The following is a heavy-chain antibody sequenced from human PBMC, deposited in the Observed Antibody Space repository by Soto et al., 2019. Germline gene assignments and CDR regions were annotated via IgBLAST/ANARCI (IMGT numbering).Heavy chain of an antibody. Sequence: QVQLVESGGGVVQPGRSLRLSCAASGFTFSSYAMHWVRQAPGKGLEWVAVISYDGSNKYYADSVKGRFTISRDNSKNTLYRQRNSLRADDTAVFYCARDPPSNYLYSYYYGMDVGGKGTTVPVSS. D-gene: IGHD4-4*01. CDR3: ARDPPSNYLYSYYYGMDV. CDR1: GFTFSSYA. CDR2: ISYDGSNK. V-gene: IGHV3-30-3*01. J-gene: IGHJ6*04.